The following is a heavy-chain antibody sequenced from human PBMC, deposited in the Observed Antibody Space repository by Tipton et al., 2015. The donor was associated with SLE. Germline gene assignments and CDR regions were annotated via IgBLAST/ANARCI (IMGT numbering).Heavy chain of an antibody. Sequence: TLSLTCTVSGSSISSYYWSWIRQPAGKGLEWIGRIYSSGSTNYNSSLKSRVTMSVDTSKNQFSLKLSSVTAADTAVYYCARVDFWSGPPEAEYFQHWGQGTPVTVSS. CDR2: IYSSGST. D-gene: IGHD3-3*01. CDR3: ARVDFWSGPPEAEYFQH. CDR1: GSSISSYY. V-gene: IGHV4-4*07. J-gene: IGHJ1*01.